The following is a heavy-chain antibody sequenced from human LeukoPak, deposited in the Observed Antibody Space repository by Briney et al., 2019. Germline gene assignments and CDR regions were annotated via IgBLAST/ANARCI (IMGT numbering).Heavy chain of an antibody. D-gene: IGHD4-17*01. CDR2: ISYSGSTI. J-gene: IGHJ4*02. Sequence: GGSLRLSCVVSGFTFSSYEMNWVRQAPGKGLEWVSYISYSGSTIYYADSVKGRFSISRDNAKNSLYLQMNSLRAEDTSVYYCARHFFYGDYVGPFDYWGQGTRVTVSS. V-gene: IGHV3-48*03. CDR1: GFTFSSYE. CDR3: ARHFFYGDYVGPFDY.